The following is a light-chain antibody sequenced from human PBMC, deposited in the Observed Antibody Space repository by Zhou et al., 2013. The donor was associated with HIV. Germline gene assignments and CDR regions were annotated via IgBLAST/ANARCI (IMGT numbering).Light chain of an antibody. V-gene: IGKV3-20*01. CDR3: QHYGDTVFT. CDR1: QSVRGNF. CDR2: GAS. J-gene: IGKJ4*01. Sequence: IVLTQSPGTLSLSPGERATLSCRASQSVRGNFLAWYQQRPGQTPRLLIYGASTRATGIPDRFSGSGSGTDFTLTISRLEPEDFAVYYCQHYGDTVFTFGGGTKMEIQ.